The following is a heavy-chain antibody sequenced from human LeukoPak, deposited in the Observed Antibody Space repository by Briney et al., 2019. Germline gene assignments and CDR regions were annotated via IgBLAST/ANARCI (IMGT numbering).Heavy chain of an antibody. J-gene: IGHJ5*02. Sequence: GVCLRLSCAASGFTFNSYEMNWVRQAPGRGLEWVSYISSTGRTIFYTDSVERRFTVSRDNARNSLYLQMNSLTAEDTAIYYCARVMISAAGSSYNWFGPWGQGTLVTVSS. CDR3: ARVMISAAGSSYNWFGP. CDR1: GFTFNSYE. V-gene: IGHV3-48*03. CDR2: ISSTGRTI. D-gene: IGHD6-13*01.